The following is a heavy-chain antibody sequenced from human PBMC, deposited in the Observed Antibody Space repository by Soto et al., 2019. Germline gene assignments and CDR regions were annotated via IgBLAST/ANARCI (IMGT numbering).Heavy chain of an antibody. J-gene: IGHJ4*02. CDR1: GDSVSSTSTA. V-gene: IGHV6-1*01. D-gene: IGHD6-19*01. Sequence: QVQLQQSGPGLVQPSQTLSLTCAISGDSVSSTSTAWSWIRQSPSRGLERLGRTYYRSKWFTDYAVSVKSRITINPDTSKNQFSLQLNSVTPEDTAVYYCARGSYYSGWVWGQGTLVTVSS. CDR2: TYYRSKWFT. CDR3: ARGSYYSGWV.